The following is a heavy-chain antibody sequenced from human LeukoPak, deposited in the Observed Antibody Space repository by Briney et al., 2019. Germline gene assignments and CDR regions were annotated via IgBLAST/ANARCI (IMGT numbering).Heavy chain of an antibody. Sequence: GESLKISCKGSGFIFTNYWIGWVRQMPGKGLEWMRIIYPGDSDTRYSPSFQGQVTISADKSIITAYLQWSSLKASDTAMYYCARLGVHYYDSSEQGAFDIWGQGTMVTVSS. CDR1: GFIFTNYW. CDR3: ARLGVHYYDSSEQGAFDI. D-gene: IGHD3-22*01. V-gene: IGHV5-51*01. CDR2: IYPGDSDT. J-gene: IGHJ3*02.